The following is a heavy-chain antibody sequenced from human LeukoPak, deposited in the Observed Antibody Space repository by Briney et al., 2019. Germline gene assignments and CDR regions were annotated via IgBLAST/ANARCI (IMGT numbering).Heavy chain of an antibody. Sequence: ASVKASCKASGYTFTSYDINWVRQATGQGLEWMGWMNPNSGNTGYAQKFQGRVTITRNTSISTAYMELSSLRSEDTAVYYCARGVGYCSSTSCYPGPWFDPWGQGTLVTVSS. D-gene: IGHD2-2*01. CDR1: GYTFTSYD. V-gene: IGHV1-8*03. J-gene: IGHJ5*02. CDR3: ARGVGYCSSTSCYPGPWFDP. CDR2: MNPNSGNT.